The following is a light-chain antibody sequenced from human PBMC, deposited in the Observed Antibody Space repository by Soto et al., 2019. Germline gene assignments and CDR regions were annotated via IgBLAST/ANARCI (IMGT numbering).Light chain of an antibody. CDR1: ERISRS. CDR2: DAS. V-gene: IGKV3-11*01. CDR3: QLSQQRSSWPPIA. J-gene: IGKJ5*01. Sequence: DIVLTQSPATLSWSPMNIVTLSFMANERISRSLAWYQQRPGQPPRILIYDASFRATGIPERFSGSGSGTDFTLSISSLEPEDFAVYYCQLSQQRSSWPPIAFGQGTRLEIK.